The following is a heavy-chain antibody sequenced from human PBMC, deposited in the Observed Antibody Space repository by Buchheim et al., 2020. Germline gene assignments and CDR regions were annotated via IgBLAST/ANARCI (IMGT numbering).Heavy chain of an antibody. V-gene: IGHV1-69*02. Sequence: QVQLEQSGAEVKKAGSSVKISCKSSGGTFTDYSFNWMRQAPGQGFEWMGRFIPILGIANYAQRFQGRVMITADRSTSTAYMELNSHKYEDTAVYFCARVSATQYFYNGMDVWGRGTT. CDR2: FIPILGIA. D-gene: IGHD3-10*01. J-gene: IGHJ6*02. CDR1: GGTFTDYS. CDR3: ARVSATQYFYNGMDV.